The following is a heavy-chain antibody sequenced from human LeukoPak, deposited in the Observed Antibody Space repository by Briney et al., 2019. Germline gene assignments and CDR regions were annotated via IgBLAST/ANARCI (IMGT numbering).Heavy chain of an antibody. Sequence: GGSLRLSCAASGFTFSSYAMSWVRQAPGKGLEWVSGINWNGGSTGYADSVKGRFTISRDNAKNSLYLQMNSLRAEDTALYYCARRGVGGSSAGAFDIWGQGTMVTVSS. J-gene: IGHJ3*02. D-gene: IGHD1-26*01. CDR3: ARRGVGGSSAGAFDI. CDR2: INWNGGST. CDR1: GFTFSSYA. V-gene: IGHV3-20*04.